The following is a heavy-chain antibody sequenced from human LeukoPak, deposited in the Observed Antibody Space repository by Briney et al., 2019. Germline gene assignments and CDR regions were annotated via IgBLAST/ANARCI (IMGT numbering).Heavy chain of an antibody. CDR2: MYHSGST. CDR1: GYSISSAYY. V-gene: IGHV4-38-2*02. CDR3: ARGFRGDNFDY. D-gene: IGHD7-27*01. J-gene: IGHJ4*02. Sequence: PSETLSLTCSVSGYSISSAYYWGWIRQPPGKGLGWIGTMYHSGSTNYNPSLKSRVTISVDTSKNQFSLKLSSVTVADTAVYFCARGFRGDNFDYWGQGTLVTVSS.